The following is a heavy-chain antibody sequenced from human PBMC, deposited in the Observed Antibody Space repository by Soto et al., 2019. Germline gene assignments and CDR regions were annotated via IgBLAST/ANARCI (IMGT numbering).Heavy chain of an antibody. D-gene: IGHD5-12*01. V-gene: IGHV1-18*01. CDR1: GYSFSYYG. Sequence: QVQLLQSGAELRKPGASVKVSCQAFGYSFSYYGINWVRQAPGQGLEWMGWSNPYNGHKNYAQKFADRLTMTTDTSTSTVSRVLWNLKCDDTALYYCVRDRLSGYDNCGFYSWVQGTLVTVSS. CDR2: SNPYNGHK. J-gene: IGHJ5*02. CDR3: VRDRLSGYDNCGFYS.